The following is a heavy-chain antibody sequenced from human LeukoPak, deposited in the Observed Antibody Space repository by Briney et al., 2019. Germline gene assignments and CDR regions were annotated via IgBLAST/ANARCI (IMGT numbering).Heavy chain of an antibody. J-gene: IGHJ4*02. CDR3: ASSARYCGGDCYSYYFDY. D-gene: IGHD2-21*02. V-gene: IGHV1-69*06. CDR2: IIPIFGTA. Sequence: SVKVSSKASGGTFSSYAISWVRQAPGQGLEWMGGIIPIFGTANYAQKFQGRVTITADKSTSTAYMELSSLRSEDTAVYYCASSARYCGGDCYSYYFDYWGQGTLVTVSS. CDR1: GGTFSSYA.